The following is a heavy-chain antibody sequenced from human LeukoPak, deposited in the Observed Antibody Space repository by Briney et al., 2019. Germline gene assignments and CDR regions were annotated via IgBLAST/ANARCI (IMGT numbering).Heavy chain of an antibody. D-gene: IGHD6-6*01. Sequence: GGTLRLTCAASGFTIDDYTLHWIRQAPGQGLEWVSLISWGGGSTYYADSVKGRFTISRDISKNSLYLQMNSLRTEDSALSYCAKAYHRYSGSCGQFPEYYFDYWGQGTLATVSS. V-gene: IGHV3-43*01. CDR2: ISWGGGST. CDR3: AKAYHRYSGSCGQFPEYYFDY. J-gene: IGHJ4*02. CDR1: GFTIDDYT.